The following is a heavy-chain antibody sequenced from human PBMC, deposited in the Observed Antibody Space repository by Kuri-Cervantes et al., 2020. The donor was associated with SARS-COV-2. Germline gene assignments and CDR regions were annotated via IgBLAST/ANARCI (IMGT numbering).Heavy chain of an antibody. CDR1: GYSISSGYY. V-gene: IGHV4-38-2*02. J-gene: IGHJ5*02. CDR3: VRDLRIWGFDP. CDR2: IYHSGST. D-gene: IGHD2/OR15-2a*01. Sequence: SETLSPTCAVSGYSISSGYYWGWIRQPPGKGLEWIGSIYHSGSTYYNPSLKSRVTISVDTSKNQFSLKLSSVTAADTAVYYCVRDLRIWGFDPWGQGTLVTVSS.